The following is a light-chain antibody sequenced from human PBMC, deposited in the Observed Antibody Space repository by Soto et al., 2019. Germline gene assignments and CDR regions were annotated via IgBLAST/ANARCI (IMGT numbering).Light chain of an antibody. CDR2: AAS. CDR1: QSISSY. J-gene: IGKJ3*01. CDR3: QQSYSTLLFT. Sequence: DIPMTQSPSSLSASVGVRVTITCRASQSISSYLNWYQQKPGKAPKLLIYAASSLQSGVPSRFSGSGSGTDFTLTISSLQPEDFATYYCQQSYSTLLFTFGPGTKVDIK. V-gene: IGKV1-39*01.